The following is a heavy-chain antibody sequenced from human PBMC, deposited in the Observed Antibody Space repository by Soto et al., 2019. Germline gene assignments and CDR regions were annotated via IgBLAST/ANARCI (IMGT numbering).Heavy chain of an antibody. CDR3: ARDRILGVAVSGTVSYYYYGMDV. CDR2: ISSSGSTI. D-gene: IGHD6-19*01. Sequence: PGGSLRLSCAASAFTFSSYEMNWVRQAPGKGLEWVSYISSSGSTIYYADSVKGRFTISRDNAKNSLYLQMNSLRAEDTAVYYCARDRILGVAVSGTVSYYYYGMDVWGQGTTVTVSS. CDR1: AFTFSSYE. J-gene: IGHJ6*02. V-gene: IGHV3-48*03.